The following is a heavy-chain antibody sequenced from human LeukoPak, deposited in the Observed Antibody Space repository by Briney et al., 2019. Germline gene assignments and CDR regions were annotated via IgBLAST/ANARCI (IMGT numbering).Heavy chain of an antibody. J-gene: IGHJ4*02. CDR3: AKGLRYSDN. Sequence: PGRSLRLSCAASGFTFSSYGMHWVRQAPGKGLEWVAVIWYDGSNKYYADSVKGRFTISRDNSKNTLYLQMNSLRAEDTAVYYCAKGLRYSDNWGQGTLVTVSS. CDR2: IWYDGSNK. CDR1: GFTFSSYG. V-gene: IGHV3-33*06. D-gene: IGHD3-9*01.